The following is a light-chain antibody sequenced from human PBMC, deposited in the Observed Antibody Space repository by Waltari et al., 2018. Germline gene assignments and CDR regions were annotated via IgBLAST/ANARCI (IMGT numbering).Light chain of an antibody. CDR1: QSIGRY. CDR2: GES. CDR3: QNHERLPAT. J-gene: IGKJ1*01. V-gene: IGKV3-20*01. Sequence: EVVLTQSPGTLSLSPGETATLSCRASQSIGRYLVWYQQKSGQAPRLLIYGESTRATGVPARCSGSGSGTEFSLTISRLEAEDFAVYYCQNHERLPATFGQGTKVEMK.